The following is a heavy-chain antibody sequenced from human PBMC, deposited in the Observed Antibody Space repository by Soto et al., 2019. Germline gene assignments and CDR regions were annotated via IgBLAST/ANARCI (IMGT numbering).Heavy chain of an antibody. V-gene: IGHV3-23*01. J-gene: IGHJ4*02. CDR3: ARSGYYYPLDFDH. D-gene: IGHD3-22*01. CDR1: GFTFSSSA. Sequence: GGSLRLSCAASGFTFSSSAMGWVRRAPGKGLEWVSAISGSGGSTYYADTVKGRFTVSRDNSKNTLYLQMNSLRAEDTAVYYCARSGYYYPLDFDHWGQGNLVTVSS. CDR2: ISGSGGST.